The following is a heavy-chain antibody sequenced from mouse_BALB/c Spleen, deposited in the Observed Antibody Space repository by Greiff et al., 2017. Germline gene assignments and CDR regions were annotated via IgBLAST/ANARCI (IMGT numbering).Heavy chain of an antibody. D-gene: IGHD2-4*01. Sequence: EVQLVESGAELVRSGASVKLSCTASGFNIKDYYMHWVKQRPEQGLEWIGWIDPENGDTEYAPKFQGKATMTADTSSNTAYLQLSSLTSEDTAVYYCNPQITTGYFDVWGAGTTVTVSS. CDR2: IDPENGDT. CDR1: GFNIKDYY. J-gene: IGHJ1*01. V-gene: IGHV14-4*02. CDR3: NPQITTGYFDV.